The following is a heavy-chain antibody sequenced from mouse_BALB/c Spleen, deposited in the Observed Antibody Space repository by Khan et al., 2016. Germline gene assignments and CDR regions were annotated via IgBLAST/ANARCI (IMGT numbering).Heavy chain of an antibody. V-gene: IGHV1S41*01. J-gene: IGHJ2*01. CDR1: GYTFTSYW. CDR2: IAPGSDNT. CDR3: AREGNYFDY. Sequence: DLVKPGASVKLSCKASGYTFTSYWINWIKQRPGQGLEWIGRIAPGSDNTYYNEMFKGKATLTVDTSSSTAYIQLSSLSSEDSAVYCCAREGNYFDYWGQGTTLTVSS.